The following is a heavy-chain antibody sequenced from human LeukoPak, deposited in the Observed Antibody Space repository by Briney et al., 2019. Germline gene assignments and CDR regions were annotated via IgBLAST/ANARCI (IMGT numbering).Heavy chain of an antibody. J-gene: IGHJ5*02. CDR3: TRELGVVVVAATPGSWFDP. CDR1: GYTFTCYY. D-gene: IGHD2-15*01. V-gene: IGHV1-2*02. CDR2: INPNSGGT. Sequence: ASVKVSCKASGYTFTCYYMHWVRQAPGQGLEWMGWINPNSGGTNYAQKFQGRVTMTRDTSISTAYLELSRRRSGDPAVHYCTRELGVVVVAATPGSWFDPWGQGTLVTVSS.